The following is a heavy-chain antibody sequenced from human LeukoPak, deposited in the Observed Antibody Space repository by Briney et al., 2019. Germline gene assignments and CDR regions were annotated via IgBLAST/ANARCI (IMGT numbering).Heavy chain of an antibody. CDR2: ISYDGSNK. J-gene: IGHJ4*02. V-gene: IGHV3-30-3*01. CDR3: ARERREYRSGYFDY. Sequence: GGSLRLSCAASGFTFSSYAMHWVRQAPSKGLEWVAVISYDGSNKYYADSVKGRFTISRDNSKNTLYLQMNSLRAEDTAVYYCARERREYRSGYFDYWGQGTLVTVSS. CDR1: GFTFSSYA. D-gene: IGHD6-19*01.